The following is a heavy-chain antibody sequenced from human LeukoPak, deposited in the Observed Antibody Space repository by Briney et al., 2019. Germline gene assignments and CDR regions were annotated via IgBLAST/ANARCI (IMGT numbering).Heavy chain of an antibody. J-gene: IGHJ6*04. CDR1: EFTFSSYA. Sequence: PGGSLRLSCAASEFTFSSYAMSWVRQAPGKGLEWVSAISGSGGSTYYADSVKGRFTISRDNSKNTLYLQMNSLRAEDTAVYYCARVSGHCDGGSCFPRDVWGKGSTVTVSS. CDR2: ISGSGGST. CDR3: ARVSGHCDGGSCFPRDV. D-gene: IGHD2-15*01. V-gene: IGHV3-23*01.